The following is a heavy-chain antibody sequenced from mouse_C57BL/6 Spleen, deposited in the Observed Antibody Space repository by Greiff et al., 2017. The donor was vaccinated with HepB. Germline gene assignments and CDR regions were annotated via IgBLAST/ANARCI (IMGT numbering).Heavy chain of an antibody. J-gene: IGHJ1*03. CDR3: ARGDYDYDGDPSYWYFDV. V-gene: IGHV1-82*01. D-gene: IGHD2-4*01. CDR2: IYPGDGDT. CDR1: GYAFSSSW. Sequence: QVQLQQSGPELVKPGASVKISCKASGYAFSSSWMNWVKQRPGKGLEWIGRIYPGDGDTNYNGKFKGKATLTADKSSSTAYMQLSSLTSEDTAVYFGARGDYDYDGDPSYWYFDVWGTGTTVTVSS.